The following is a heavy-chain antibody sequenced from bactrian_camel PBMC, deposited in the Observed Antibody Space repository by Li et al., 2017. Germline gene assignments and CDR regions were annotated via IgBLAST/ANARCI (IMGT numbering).Heavy chain of an antibody. V-gene: IGHV3S53*01. J-gene: IGHJ4*01. D-gene: IGHD6*01. Sequence: HVQLVESGGGSVQAGGSLRLSCGASGSIYGDACVGWLRQAPGKEREGVAAIDSDGIASYADSVKGRFTVSRDNANNTVNLMMNSLKPEDTAMYFCAAERGLEYLGPYSDAWYKETRYNVWGQGTQVTVS. CDR1: GSIYGDAC. CDR2: IDSDGIA. CDR3: AAERGLEYLGPYSDAWYKETRYNV.